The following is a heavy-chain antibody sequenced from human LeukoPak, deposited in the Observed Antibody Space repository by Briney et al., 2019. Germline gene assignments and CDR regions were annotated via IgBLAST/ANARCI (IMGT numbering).Heavy chain of an antibody. CDR1: GGSISGIY. CDR2: IYRSGTT. J-gene: IGHJ4*02. V-gene: IGHV4-59*12. D-gene: IGHD5-18*01. Sequence: SETLSLTCTVSGGSISGIYWSWIRQPPGNGLEWIGEIYRSGTTNYKPSLKSRVTISLDKSRNHFSLKLTSVTAADSAVYYCARWGVLDTAMVLDYWGQGTLVTVSS. CDR3: ARWGVLDTAMVLDY.